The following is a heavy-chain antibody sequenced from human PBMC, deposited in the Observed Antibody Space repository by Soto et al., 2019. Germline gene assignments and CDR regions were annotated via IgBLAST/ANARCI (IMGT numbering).Heavy chain of an antibody. D-gene: IGHD6-19*01. CDR3: ARRSVAGPYYYYYYGMDV. Sequence: ASVKVSCKASGYTFTSYGISWVRQAPGQGLEWMGWISAYNGNTNYAQKLQGRVTMTTDTSTSTAYMELRSLRSEDTAVYYCARRSVAGPYYYYYYGMDVWGQGTTVTVSS. J-gene: IGHJ6*02. CDR1: GYTFTSYG. CDR2: ISAYNGNT. V-gene: IGHV1-18*04.